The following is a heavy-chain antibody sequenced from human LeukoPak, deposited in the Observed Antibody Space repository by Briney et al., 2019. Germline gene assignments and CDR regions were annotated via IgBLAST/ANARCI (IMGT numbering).Heavy chain of an antibody. D-gene: IGHD6-13*01. CDR3: ARGGIAAASSIGWSWFDP. J-gene: IGHJ5*02. CDR1: GGSISSSNW. Sequence: PSETLSLTCAVSGGSISSSNWWSWVRQPPGKGLEWIGEIYHSGSTNYNPSLKSRVTISVDTSKNQFSLKLSSVTAADTAVYYCARGGIAAASSIGWSWFDPWGQGTLVTVSS. CDR2: IYHSGST. V-gene: IGHV4-4*02.